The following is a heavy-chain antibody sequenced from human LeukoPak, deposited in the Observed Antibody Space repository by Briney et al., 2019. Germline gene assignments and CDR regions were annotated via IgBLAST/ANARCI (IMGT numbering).Heavy chain of an antibody. CDR3: AREFGMVDY. CDR2: IIPILGIA. J-gene: IGHJ4*02. Sequence: GASVKVSCKASGGTFSSYTISWVRQAPGQGLEWMGRIIPILGIANYAQRFQGRVTITADKSTSTAYMELSSLRSEDTAVYYYAREFGMVDYWGQGTLVTVSS. CDR1: GGTFSSYT. V-gene: IGHV1-69*04. D-gene: IGHD1-14*01.